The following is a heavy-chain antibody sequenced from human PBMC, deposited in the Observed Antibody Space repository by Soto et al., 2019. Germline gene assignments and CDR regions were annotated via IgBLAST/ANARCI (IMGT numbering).Heavy chain of an antibody. CDR2: ISAYNGNT. D-gene: IGHD3-22*01. V-gene: IGHV1-18*01. CDR1: GYTFTSYG. CDR3: ARGGNYYDSSGYVIFDS. Sequence: ASVKVSCKASGYTFTSYGISWVRQAPGQGLEWMGWISAYNGNTNYAQKLQGRVTMTTDTSTSTAYMELRSLRSDDTVVYYCARGGNYYDSSGYVIFDSWGQGTLVTVSS. J-gene: IGHJ4*02.